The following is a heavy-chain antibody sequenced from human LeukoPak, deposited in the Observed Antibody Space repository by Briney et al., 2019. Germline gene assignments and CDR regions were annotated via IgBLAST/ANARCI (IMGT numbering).Heavy chain of an antibody. CDR3: ARLPLRDGYTKGLYYFDY. CDR1: NGSISSYF. Sequence: SETLSLTCTVSNGSISSYFWSWIRQPAGKGLEWIGRMSSNGISTYSPSLKSRVTISVDTSKNQFSLKLSSVTAADTAVYYCARLPLRDGYTKGLYYFDYWGQGTLVTVSS. V-gene: IGHV4-4*07. J-gene: IGHJ4*02. D-gene: IGHD5-24*01. CDR2: MSSNGIS.